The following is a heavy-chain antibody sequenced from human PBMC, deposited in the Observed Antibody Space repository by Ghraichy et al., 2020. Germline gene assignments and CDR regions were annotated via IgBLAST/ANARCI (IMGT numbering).Heavy chain of an antibody. Sequence: SVKVSCKASGFTFTSSAVQWVRQARGQRLEWIGWIVVGSGNTNYAQKFQERVTITRDMSTSTAYMELSSLRSEDTAVYYCAAVPHDFWSGYYWFDYWGQGTLVTVSS. D-gene: IGHD3-3*01. CDR3: AAVPHDFWSGYYWFDY. J-gene: IGHJ4*02. CDR2: IVVGSGNT. CDR1: GFTFTSSA. V-gene: IGHV1-58*01.